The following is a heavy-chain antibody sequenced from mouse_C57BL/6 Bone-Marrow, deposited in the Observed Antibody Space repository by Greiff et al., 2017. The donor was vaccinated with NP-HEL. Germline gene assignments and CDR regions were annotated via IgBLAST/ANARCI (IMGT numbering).Heavy chain of an antibody. D-gene: IGHD2-2*01. CDR1: GFSLTSYG. J-gene: IGHJ2*01. CDR2: IWSGGST. V-gene: IGHV2-2*01. Sequence: VKLEESGPGLVQPSQSLSITCTVSGFSLTSYGVHWVRQSPGKGLEWLGVIWSGGSTDYNAAFISRLSISKDNSKSQVFFKMNSLQADDTAIYYCAREGLGLWLRRVDYWGQGTTLTVSS. CDR3: AREGLGLWLRRVDY.